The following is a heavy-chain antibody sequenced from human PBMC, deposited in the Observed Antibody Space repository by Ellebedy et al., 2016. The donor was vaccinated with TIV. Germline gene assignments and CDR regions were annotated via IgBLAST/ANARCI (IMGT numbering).Heavy chain of an antibody. J-gene: IGHJ4*02. CDR1: GFTFSSNS. D-gene: IGHD1-1*01. V-gene: IGHV3-53*01. Sequence: GGSLRLXXAASGFTFSSNSMSWVRQAPGKGLEWVSIISGGGVSYYADSVKGRFTISRDNSQNTLYLQMNGLRAEDTAVYYCARDWNGDSVIEVWGQGSLVIVSS. CDR3: ARDWNGDSVIEV. CDR2: ISGGGVS.